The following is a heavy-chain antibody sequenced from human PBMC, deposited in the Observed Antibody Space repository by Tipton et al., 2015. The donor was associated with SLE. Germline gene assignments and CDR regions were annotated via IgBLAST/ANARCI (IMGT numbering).Heavy chain of an antibody. CDR1: GGSISSSSYY. CDR3: ARHDYGDYGYFDY. V-gene: IGHV4-39*01. Sequence: TLSLTCTVSGGSISSSSYYWGWIRQPPGKGLEWIGSIYYSGSTYYNPSLKSRVTISVDTSKNQFSLKLSSVIAADTAVYYCARHDYGDYGYFDYWGQGTLVTVSS. CDR2: IYYSGST. J-gene: IGHJ4*02. D-gene: IGHD4-17*01.